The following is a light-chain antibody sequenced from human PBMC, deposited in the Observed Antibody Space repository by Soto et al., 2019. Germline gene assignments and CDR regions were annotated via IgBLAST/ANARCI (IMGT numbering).Light chain of an antibody. J-gene: IGKJ5*01. CDR2: GAS. Sequence: IVMTQALATLSVSPGERATLSCRASQSVSSNLARYQQKPGQAPRLLIYGASTRATGIPARFSGSGSGTEFTLTISSLQSEDFAVYYCQQYNNWPITFGQGTRLEI. V-gene: IGKV3-15*01. CDR1: QSVSSN. CDR3: QQYNNWPIT.